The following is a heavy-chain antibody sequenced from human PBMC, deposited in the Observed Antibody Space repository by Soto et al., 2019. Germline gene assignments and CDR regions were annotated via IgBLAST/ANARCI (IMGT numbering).Heavy chain of an antibody. CDR2: ISSSSSYI. CDR1: GFTFISYS. D-gene: IGHD2-15*01. CDR3: ARVVVRLNWFDP. V-gene: IGHV3-21*01. J-gene: IGHJ5*02. Sequence: GGSLRLSCAASGFTFISYSMNWVRQAPGKGLEWVSSISSSSSYIYYADSVKGRFTISRDNAKNSLYLQMNSLRAEDTAVYYCARVVVRLNWFDPWGQGTLVTVSS.